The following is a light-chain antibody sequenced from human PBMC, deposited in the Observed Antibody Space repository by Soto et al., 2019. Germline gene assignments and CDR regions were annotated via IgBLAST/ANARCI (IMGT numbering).Light chain of an antibody. CDR1: SSDVGRYDF. CDR2: DVN. Sequence: QSVLTQPPSASGSPGQSVTISCTGTSSDVGRYDFVSWYQHHPGKAPKLIIYDVNQRPSGVPDRFSGSTSGNTASLTISGLQAEDEADYYCCSYPGSHTWVFGGGTKVTV. CDR3: CSYPGSHTWV. J-gene: IGLJ3*02. V-gene: IGLV2-8*01.